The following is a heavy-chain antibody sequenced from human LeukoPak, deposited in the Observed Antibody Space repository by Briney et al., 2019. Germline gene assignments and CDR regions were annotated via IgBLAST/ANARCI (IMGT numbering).Heavy chain of an antibody. Sequence: PGGSLRLSCAASGFTFSDYILDWVRQAPGKGLEWVGRIRGGSNSYTTEYAASVKARFIISRDDSQNSLFLHMYSLKTEDTAVYYCTRDGGDSINTAFDIWGRGTMVTVSS. J-gene: IGHJ3*02. V-gene: IGHV3-72*01. CDR1: GFTFSDYI. CDR2: IRGGSNSYTT. CDR3: TRDGGDSINTAFDI. D-gene: IGHD3-16*01.